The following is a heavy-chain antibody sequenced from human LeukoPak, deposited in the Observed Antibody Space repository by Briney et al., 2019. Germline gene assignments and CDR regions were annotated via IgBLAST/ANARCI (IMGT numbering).Heavy chain of an antibody. J-gene: IGHJ4*02. V-gene: IGHV3-21*06. CDR2: IGPTGSDR. CDR3: ATETNGRHYDY. Sequence: PGGSLRLSCTASGLTFSTSGFKWVRQAPGKGLEWVASIGPTGSDRYHADSIKGRFTISRDYANNFLYLQMNSLRAEDTAVYYCATETNGRHYDYWGQGTLLTVSS. D-gene: IGHD1-14*01. CDR1: GLTFSTSG.